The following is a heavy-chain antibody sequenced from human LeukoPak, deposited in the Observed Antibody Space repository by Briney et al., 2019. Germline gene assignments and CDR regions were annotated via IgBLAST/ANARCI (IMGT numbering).Heavy chain of an antibody. CDR2: ISASRGTT. CDR1: GFTFSGYS. Sequence: PGGSLRLSCAASGFTFSGYSLNWLRQAPGKGLEWVSYISASRGTTYYADSVKGRFTISRDNAKNTLYLQMNSLRAEDTAVYYCARSGSGSYYKDPFDYWGQGTLVTVSS. V-gene: IGHV3-48*01. D-gene: IGHD3-10*01. CDR3: ARSGSGSYYKDPFDY. J-gene: IGHJ4*02.